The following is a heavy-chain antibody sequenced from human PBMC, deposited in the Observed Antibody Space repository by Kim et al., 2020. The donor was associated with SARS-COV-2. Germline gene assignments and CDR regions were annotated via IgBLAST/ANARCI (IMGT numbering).Heavy chain of an antibody. Sequence: GGSLRLSCSASGFTFSSYAMHWVRQAPGKGLEYVSAISSNGGSTYYADSVKGRITISRDNSKNTLYLQMSSLRAEDTAVYYCVKGPPYYYDSSGSHGWGQGTLVTVSS. J-gene: IGHJ4*02. D-gene: IGHD3-22*01. CDR2: ISSNGGST. CDR1: GFTFSSYA. V-gene: IGHV3-64D*09. CDR3: VKGPPYYYDSSGSHG.